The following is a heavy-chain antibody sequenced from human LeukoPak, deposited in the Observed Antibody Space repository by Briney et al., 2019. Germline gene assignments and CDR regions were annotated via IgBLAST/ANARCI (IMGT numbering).Heavy chain of an antibody. Sequence: GGSLRLSCAASGFTFSSYAMSWVRQAPGKGLEWVSGISGSGGSTYYADSVKGRFTISRGNSKKTLYLQMNSLRAEDTAVYYCAKDSKIVGPTFRSYHYMDVWGKGTTVTVSS. D-gene: IGHD1-26*01. J-gene: IGHJ6*03. CDR3: AKDSKIVGPTFRSYHYMDV. CDR1: GFTFSSYA. V-gene: IGHV3-23*01. CDR2: ISGSGGST.